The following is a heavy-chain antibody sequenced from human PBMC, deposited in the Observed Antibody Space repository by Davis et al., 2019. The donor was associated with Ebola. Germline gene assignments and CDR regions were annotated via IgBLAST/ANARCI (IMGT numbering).Heavy chain of an antibody. CDR3: ARGAYYSSGGYVY. D-gene: IGHD3-10*01. CDR1: GESLNGYH. CDR2: INHTGST. J-gene: IGHJ4*02. Sequence: PSETLSLTCAVYGESLNGYHLNWIRQPPGQGLEWIGEINHTGSTNYNPSLKSRVTISTDTSKNQFSLKLTSVTAADTAVYFCARGAYYSSGGYVYWGRGTPVTVSS. V-gene: IGHV4-34*01.